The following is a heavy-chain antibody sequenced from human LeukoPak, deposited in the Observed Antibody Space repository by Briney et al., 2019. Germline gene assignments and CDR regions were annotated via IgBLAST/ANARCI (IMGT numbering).Heavy chain of an antibody. J-gene: IGHJ4*02. D-gene: IGHD2/OR15-2a*01. Sequence: SETLSLTCTVSGGSISSYYWSWIRQPPGKGLEWIAYISDIGSINYNPSLKSRVTISLDTSKNQFSLKLSSVTAADTAVYYCAGHHPRNTVDFWGQGTLSPSPQ. V-gene: IGHV4-59*08. CDR3: AGHHPRNTVDF. CDR2: ISDIGSI. CDR1: GGSISSYY.